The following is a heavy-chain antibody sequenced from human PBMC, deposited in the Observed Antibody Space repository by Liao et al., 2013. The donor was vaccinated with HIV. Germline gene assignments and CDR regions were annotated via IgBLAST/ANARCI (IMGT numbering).Heavy chain of an antibody. CDR2: FYTSGST. CDR1: GGSISSGSYY. Sequence: QVQLQESGPGLVKPSQTLSLTCTVSGGSISSGSYYWSWIRQPAGKGLEWIGRFYTSGSTNYNPSLKSRVTISVDTSKNQFSLKLSSVTAADTAIYYCARVRDTGISFDYWGQGTLVTVSS. D-gene: IGHD5-18*01. CDR3: ARVRDTGISFDY. J-gene: IGHJ4*02. V-gene: IGHV4-61*02.